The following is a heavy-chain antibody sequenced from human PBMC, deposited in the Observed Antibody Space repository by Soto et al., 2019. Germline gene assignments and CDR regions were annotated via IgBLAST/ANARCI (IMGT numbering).Heavy chain of an antibody. V-gene: IGHV4-39*01. D-gene: IGHD3-3*01. CDR2: IYYSGST. Sequence: SETLSLTCTVSGGSISSSSYYWGWIRQPPGKGLEWIGSIYYSGSTYYNPSLKSRVTISVDTSKNHFSLKLSSVTAADTAVYYCARHGIFGVVILYWYFDLWGRGTLVTVSS. CDR3: ARHGIFGVVILYWYFDL. CDR1: GGSISSSSYY. J-gene: IGHJ2*01.